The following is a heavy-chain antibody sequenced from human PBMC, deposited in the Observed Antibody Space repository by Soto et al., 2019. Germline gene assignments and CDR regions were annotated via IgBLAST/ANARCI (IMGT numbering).Heavy chain of an antibody. Sequence: GESLKISCKGSGYSFTSYWISWVRQMPGKGLEWTGRIDPSDSYTNYSPSFHGHVTISADKSISTAYLQWSSLKASDTAMYYCARGEVVVVPAAIQDYYYGMDVWGQGTTVTVSS. CDR2: IDPSDSYT. V-gene: IGHV5-10-1*01. J-gene: IGHJ6*02. CDR3: ARGEVVVVPAAIQDYYYGMDV. CDR1: GYSFTSYW. D-gene: IGHD2-2*02.